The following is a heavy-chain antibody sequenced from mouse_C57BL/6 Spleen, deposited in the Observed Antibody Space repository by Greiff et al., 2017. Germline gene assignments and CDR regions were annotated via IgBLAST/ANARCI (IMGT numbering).Heavy chain of an antibody. CDR1: GYTFTSYW. CDR3: AKEHTTVAASDY. D-gene: IGHD1-1*01. CDR2: IDPNSGGT. J-gene: IGHJ2*01. Sequence: VQLQQSGAELVKPGASVKLSCKSSGYTFTSYWMHWVKQRPGRGLEWIGRIDPNSGGTKYNEKFKSKATLTVDKPSSTAYMQLSSLTSEDSAVYYWAKEHTTVAASDYWGQGTTLTVSS. V-gene: IGHV1-72*01.